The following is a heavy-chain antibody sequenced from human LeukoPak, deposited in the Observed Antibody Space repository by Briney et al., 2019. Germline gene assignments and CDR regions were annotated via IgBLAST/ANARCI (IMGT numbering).Heavy chain of an antibody. D-gene: IGHD3-3*01. J-gene: IGHJ4*02. V-gene: IGHV4-34*01. CDR1: GGSFSGYY. CDR2: INHSGST. CDR3: ARARITIFGVAPIDY. Sequence: SETLSLTCAVYGGSFSGYYWSWIRQPPGKGLEWIGEINHSGSTNYNPSLKSRVTISVDRSKNQFSLKLSSVTAADTAVYYCARARITIFGVAPIDYWGQGTLVTVSS.